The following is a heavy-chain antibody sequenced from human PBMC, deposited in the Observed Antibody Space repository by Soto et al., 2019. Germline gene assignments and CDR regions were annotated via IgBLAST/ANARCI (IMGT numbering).Heavy chain of an antibody. D-gene: IGHD2-15*01. V-gene: IGHV3-48*03. J-gene: IGHJ4*02. Sequence: GSLRLSCAASGFTFSSYEMNWVRQAPGKGLEWVSYISSSGSTIYYADSVKGRFTISRDNAKNSLYLQMNSLRAEDTAVYYCARGAYCSGGSCRHGGYYWGQGTLVTVSS. CDR2: ISSSGSTI. CDR3: ARGAYCSGGSCRHGGYY. CDR1: GFTFSSYE.